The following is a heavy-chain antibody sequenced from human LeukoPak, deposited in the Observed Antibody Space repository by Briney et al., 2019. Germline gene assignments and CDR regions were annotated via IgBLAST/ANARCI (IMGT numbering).Heavy chain of an antibody. CDR1: GFTFSSYE. D-gene: IGHD6-6*01. J-gene: IGHJ4*02. CDR3: ARDLTIAAHDY. Sequence: GWSLRLSCAASGFTFSSYEVSWGRRASYEGLEWVSYISSSGATIYYADSVKGRFTISRDNAKNSLYLQMNSLRAEDTAVYYCARDLTIAAHDYWGQGTLVTVSS. V-gene: IGHV3-48*03. CDR2: ISSSGATI.